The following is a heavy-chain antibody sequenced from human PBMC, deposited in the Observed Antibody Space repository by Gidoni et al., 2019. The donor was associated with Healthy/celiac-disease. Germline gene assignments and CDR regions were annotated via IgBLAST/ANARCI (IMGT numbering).Heavy chain of an antibody. Sequence: EVQLLESGGGLVQPGGSLRLSCAASGFTFSSYAMSWVRQAPGKGLGWVSAISGSGVSTYYADSVKGRFTISRDKSKNTLYLQMNGLRAEDTAVYYCAKVATLGAARNWFDPWGQGTLVTVSS. D-gene: IGHD1-26*01. CDR1: GFTFSSYA. V-gene: IGHV3-23*01. J-gene: IGHJ5*02. CDR2: ISGSGVST. CDR3: AKVATLGAARNWFDP.